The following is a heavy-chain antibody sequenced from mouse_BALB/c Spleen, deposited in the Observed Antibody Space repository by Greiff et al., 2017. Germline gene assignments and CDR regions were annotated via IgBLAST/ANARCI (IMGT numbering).Heavy chain of an antibody. CDR2: ISRGSSTM. Sequence: EVQRVESGGGLVQPGGSRKLSCAASGFTFSSFGMHWVRQAPEKGLEWVAYISRGSSTMYYADTVKGRFTITRDNPKSTLFLQMSSLRSEDTAMYYCARCTLERSGLDYWGQGTSVTVSS. D-gene: IGHD1-1*01. V-gene: IGHV5-17*02. CDR1: GFTFSSFG. CDR3: ARCTLERSGLDY. J-gene: IGHJ4*01.